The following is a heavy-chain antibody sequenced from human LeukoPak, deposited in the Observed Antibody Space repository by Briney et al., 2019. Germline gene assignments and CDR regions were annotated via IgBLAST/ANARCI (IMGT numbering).Heavy chain of an antibody. Sequence: GASLQISCKGSGYSFTSYWISWVRQLPGKGLEWMGRIDPSDSYTNYSPSFQGHVTISADKSISTAYLQWSSLKASDTAMYYCARLGDYPEDYWGQGTLVTVSS. V-gene: IGHV5-10-1*01. J-gene: IGHJ4*02. CDR3: ARLGDYPEDY. CDR2: IDPSDSYT. CDR1: GYSFTSYW. D-gene: IGHD4-17*01.